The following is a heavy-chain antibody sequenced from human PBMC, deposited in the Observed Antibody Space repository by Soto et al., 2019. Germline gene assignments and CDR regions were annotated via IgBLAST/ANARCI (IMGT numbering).Heavy chain of an antibody. CDR3: AISRYSDNSGDFYEF. V-gene: IGHV3-23*01. J-gene: IGHJ4*02. Sequence: EVQLLESGGGLVQPGGSLRLSCAASGFTFSNYAMSWVRQAPGKGLEWVSGIGGRATSAYYADSVKGRFAISRDNSYNTLFLQLNSLRAEDTAVYYCAISRYSDNSGDFYEFWGQGTLVSVSS. D-gene: IGHD3-22*01. CDR2: IGGRATSA. CDR1: GFTFSNYA.